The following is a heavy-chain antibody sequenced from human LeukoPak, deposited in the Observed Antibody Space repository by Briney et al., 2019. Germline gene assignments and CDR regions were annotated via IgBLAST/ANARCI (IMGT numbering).Heavy chain of an antibody. CDR2: ISSSSSYI. CDR3: ARDPGSNWFDP. J-gene: IGHJ5*02. CDR1: GFTFSSYA. D-gene: IGHD6-19*01. Sequence: PGRSLRLSCAASGFTFSSYAMHWVRQAPGKGLEWVSSISSSSSYIYYADSVKGRFTISRDNAKNSPYLQMNSLRAEDTAVYYCARDPGSNWFDPWGQGTLVTVSS. V-gene: IGHV3-21*01.